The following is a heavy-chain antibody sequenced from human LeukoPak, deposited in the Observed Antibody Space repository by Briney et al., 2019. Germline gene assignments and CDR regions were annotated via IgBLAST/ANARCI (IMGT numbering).Heavy chain of an antibody. V-gene: IGHV3-48*01. Sequence: GVSLRLSCAASGFTFTNYNMNWVRQAPGKGLEWISYISGGSGTIYYADSVRGRFTVSRDNAKDSLWLQMDSLRVEDTAVYFCARVYCHWLNPCGPGDLVTVS. D-gene: IGHD1-26*01. CDR2: ISGGSGTI. CDR1: GFTFTNYN. J-gene: IGHJ5*02. CDR3: ARVYCHWLNP.